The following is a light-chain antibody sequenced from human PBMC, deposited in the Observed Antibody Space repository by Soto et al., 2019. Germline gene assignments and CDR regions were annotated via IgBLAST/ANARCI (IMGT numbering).Light chain of an antibody. J-gene: IGKJ2*01. Sequence: EIVMTQSPATLSVSPGERATLSCRASQSISSNLAWYQHKPGQAPRLLIYAASARATGVPARFSGTGSGTEFTLTISSLQSEDFAVYYCQQYNNWPPAYTFGQGTKLEIK. V-gene: IGKV3-15*01. CDR2: AAS. CDR3: QQYNNWPPAYT. CDR1: QSISSN.